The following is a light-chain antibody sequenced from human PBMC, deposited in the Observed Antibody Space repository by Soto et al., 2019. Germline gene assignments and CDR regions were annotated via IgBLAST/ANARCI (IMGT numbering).Light chain of an antibody. J-gene: IGKJ3*01. Sequence: DIQMTQSPPSLSASVGDRVTITCRASQGISNYLAWYQQKPGKVPKLLIHAASTLQSGVPSRFSGSGSGTDFTLTITSLQPEDVATYYCQKYKSAPFTFGPGTKVDIK. V-gene: IGKV1-27*01. CDR2: AAS. CDR3: QKYKSAPFT. CDR1: QGISNY.